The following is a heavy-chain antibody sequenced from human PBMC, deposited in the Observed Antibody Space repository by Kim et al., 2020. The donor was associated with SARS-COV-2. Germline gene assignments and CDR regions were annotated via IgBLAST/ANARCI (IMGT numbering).Heavy chain of an antibody. J-gene: IGHJ4*02. Sequence: SLKTRLTISKDTSKNQVVLTMTNMDPVDTATYYCARTETWGYGDYIPFDYWGQGTLVTVSS. D-gene: IGHD4-17*01. CDR3: ARTETWGYGDYIPFDY. V-gene: IGHV2-70*01.